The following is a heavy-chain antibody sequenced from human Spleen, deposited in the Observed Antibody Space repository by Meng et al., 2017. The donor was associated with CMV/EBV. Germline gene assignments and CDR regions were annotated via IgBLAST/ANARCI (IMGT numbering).Heavy chain of an antibody. Sequence: SETLSLTCTVSGYSISSGSYWGWIRQPPGKGLEWIGNLYHTGSTNYNPSLKSRVTISVDTSKNQFSLKLSSVTAADTAVYYCARGVDPNSSGLIPTSCYFDYWGQGTLVTVSS. CDR2: LYHTGST. J-gene: IGHJ4*02. D-gene: IGHD3-22*01. V-gene: IGHV4-38-2*02. CDR1: GYSISSGSY. CDR3: ARGVDPNSSGLIPTSCYFDY.